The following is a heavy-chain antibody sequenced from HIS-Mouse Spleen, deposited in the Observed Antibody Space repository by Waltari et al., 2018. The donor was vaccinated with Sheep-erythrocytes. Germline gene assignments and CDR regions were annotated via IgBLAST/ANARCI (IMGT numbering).Heavy chain of an antibody. CDR3: ARALANWGSSFDY. J-gene: IGHJ4*02. D-gene: IGHD7-27*01. V-gene: IGHV4-30-4*01. CDR1: GGSISSGDYY. CDR2: ISYSGST. Sequence: QVQLQESGPGLVKPSQTLSLTCTVSGGSISSGDYYWSWIRQPPGKGLEWIGYISYSGSTYSNPSLKSRVTISVDTSKNQFSLKLSSVTAADTAVYYCARALANWGSSFDYWGQGTLVTVSS.